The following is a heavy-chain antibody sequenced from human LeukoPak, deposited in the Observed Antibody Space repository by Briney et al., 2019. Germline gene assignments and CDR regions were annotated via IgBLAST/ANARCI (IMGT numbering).Heavy chain of an antibody. D-gene: IGHD1-1*01. V-gene: IGHV3-30*18. J-gene: IGHJ6*02. CDR3: AKLRELVTYYYYYGLDV. Sequence: GGSLRLSCAASGFTFSNYGMHWVRQAPGKGLEWVALISYDGVSKYYADSVKGRFTISRDNSKNTLYLRMSSLRVEDTALYYCAKLRELVTYYYYYGLDVWGQGTTVTVSS. CDR1: GFTFSNYG. CDR2: ISYDGVSK.